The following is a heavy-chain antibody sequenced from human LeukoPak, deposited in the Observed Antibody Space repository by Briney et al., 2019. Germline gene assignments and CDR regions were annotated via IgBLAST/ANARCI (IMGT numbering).Heavy chain of an antibody. Sequence: GGSLRLSCAASGFTFSSYWMSWVRQAPGKGLEWVGRIKSKTDGGTTDYAAPVKGRFTISRDDSKNTLYLQMNSLKTEDTAVYYCTTDIFLLDYAFDYWGQGTLVTVSS. V-gene: IGHV3-15*01. J-gene: IGHJ4*02. CDR1: GFTFSSYW. CDR2: IKSKTDGGTT. CDR3: TTDIFLLDYAFDY. D-gene: IGHD4-17*01.